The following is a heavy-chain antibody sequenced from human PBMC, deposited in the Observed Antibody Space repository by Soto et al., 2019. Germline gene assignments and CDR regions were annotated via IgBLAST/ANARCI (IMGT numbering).Heavy chain of an antibody. D-gene: IGHD1-7*01. J-gene: IGHJ4*02. CDR2: ISGSGGST. V-gene: IGHV3-23*01. CDR1: GFTFSSYA. CDR3: AKDIGDLELLPLVY. Sequence: GGSLRLSCAASGFTFSSYAMSWVRQAPGKGLEWVSAISGSGGSTYYADSVKGRFTISRDNSKNTLYLQMNSLRAEDTAVYYCAKDIGDLELLPLVYWGQGTLVTVSS.